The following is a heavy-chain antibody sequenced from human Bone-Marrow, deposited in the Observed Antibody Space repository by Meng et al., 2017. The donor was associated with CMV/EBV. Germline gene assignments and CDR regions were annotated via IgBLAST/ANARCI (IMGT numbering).Heavy chain of an antibody. D-gene: IGHD3-3*01. V-gene: IGHV3-30*02. Sequence: GESLKISCAASGFTFSSYEMNWVRQAPGKGLEWVAFIRYDGSNKYYADSVKGRFTISRDNSKNTLYLQMNSLRAEDTAVYYCAKDAEGFWSGYRPYYYGMDVWGQGTTVTVSS. CDR1: GFTFSSYE. CDR2: IRYDGSNK. CDR3: AKDAEGFWSGYRPYYYGMDV. J-gene: IGHJ6*02.